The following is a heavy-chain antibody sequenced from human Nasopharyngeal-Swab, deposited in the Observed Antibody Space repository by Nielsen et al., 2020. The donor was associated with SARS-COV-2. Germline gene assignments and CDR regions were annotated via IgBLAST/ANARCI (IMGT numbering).Heavy chain of an antibody. Sequence: ASVKVSCKVSGYTLTELSMHWVRQAPGKGLEWMGGFDPEDGETIYAQKFQGRVTMTEDTSTDTAYMELSSLRSEDTAVYYCARVIDGDYCDSSGFDYWGQGTLVTVSS. CDR1: GYTLTELS. CDR2: FDPEDGET. V-gene: IGHV1-24*01. J-gene: IGHJ4*02. D-gene: IGHD3-22*01. CDR3: ARVIDGDYCDSSGFDY.